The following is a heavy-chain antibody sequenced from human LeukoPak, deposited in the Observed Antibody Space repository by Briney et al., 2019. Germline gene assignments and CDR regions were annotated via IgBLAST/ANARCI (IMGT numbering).Heavy chain of an antibody. J-gene: IGHJ6*03. CDR3: ARLTGTTFYYYMDV. CDR2: IIPIFGTA. V-gene: IGHV1-69*13. Sequence: ASVKVSCKASGGTFSSYAISWVRQAPGQGLEWMGGIIPIFGTANYAQKFQGRVTITADESTSTAHMELSSLRSEDTAVYYCARLTGTTFYYYMDVWGKGTTVTVSS. CDR1: GGTFSSYA. D-gene: IGHD1-7*01.